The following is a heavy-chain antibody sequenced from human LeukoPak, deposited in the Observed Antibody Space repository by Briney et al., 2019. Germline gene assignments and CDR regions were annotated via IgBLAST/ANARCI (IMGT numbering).Heavy chain of an antibody. D-gene: IGHD3-16*01. CDR1: GGSLSSNSYY. CDR3: ARYGLAGYYFDY. CDR2: IYYSGST. J-gene: IGHJ4*02. V-gene: IGHV4-39*07. Sequence: SETLSLTCTVSGGSLSSNSYYWGWVRQPPGTGVEWLGSIYYSGSTYYNPSLKSRVTISVDTSKKQFSLKLSSVTAADTAVYYCARYGLAGYYFDYWGQGTLVTVSS.